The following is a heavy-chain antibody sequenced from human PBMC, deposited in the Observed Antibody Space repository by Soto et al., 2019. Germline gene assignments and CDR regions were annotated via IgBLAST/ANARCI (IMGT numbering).Heavy chain of an antibody. D-gene: IGHD2-2*01. CDR2: ISTNGQGI. Sequence: GGSLRLSCTASGFTFTYYAFSWVRQAPGKGLEWVSAISTNGQGIYYADSVRGRFTISRDNSKNTVFLHMDSLRAEDTAVYYCAKDRDYPRDQFHYWGQGTLVTVSS. J-gene: IGHJ4*02. V-gene: IGHV3-23*01. CDR1: GFTFTYYA. CDR3: AKDRDYPRDQFHY.